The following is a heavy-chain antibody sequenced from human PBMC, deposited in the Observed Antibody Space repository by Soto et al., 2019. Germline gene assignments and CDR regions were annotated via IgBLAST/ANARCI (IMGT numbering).Heavy chain of an antibody. J-gene: IGHJ4*02. D-gene: IGHD1-26*01. Sequence: ASVKVSCKASGYTFTSYYMHWVRQAPGQGLEWMGIINPSGGSTSYAQKFQGRVTMTRDTSTSTVYMELSSLRSEDTAVYYCARVESVGATTPFSPFDYWGQGTLVTVSS. CDR1: GYTFTSYY. CDR2: INPSGGST. CDR3: ARVESVGATTPFSPFDY. V-gene: IGHV1-46*01.